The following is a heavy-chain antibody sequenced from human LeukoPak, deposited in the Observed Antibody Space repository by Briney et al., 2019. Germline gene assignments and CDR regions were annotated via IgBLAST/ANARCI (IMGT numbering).Heavy chain of an antibody. CDR2: IKQDGSEE. CDR1: GFTFSSYW. V-gene: IGHV3-7*01. CDR3: ARGHAAMDYMDV. D-gene: IGHD2-2*01. J-gene: IGHJ6*03. Sequence: GGSLRLSCAASGFTFSSYWMGWVRQAPGKGLEWVANIKQDGSEEYYVDSVKGRFTISRDNAKNSLYLQMNSLRAEDTAVYYCARGHAAMDYMDVWGKGTTATVSS.